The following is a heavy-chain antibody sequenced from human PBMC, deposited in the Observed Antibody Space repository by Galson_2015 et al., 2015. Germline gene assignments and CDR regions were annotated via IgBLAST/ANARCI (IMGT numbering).Heavy chain of an antibody. Sequence: SLRLSCAASGFTFDDYAMHWVRHAPGKGLEWVSGISWSSGSKGYADSVKGRFTISRDNGKRSLYLQMNSLRPEDTALYYCAKERGLGYCPTTNCLLDFEYWAQGALVTVSS. CDR3: AKERGLGYCPTTNCLLDFEY. V-gene: IGHV3-9*01. J-gene: IGHJ4*02. CDR1: GFTFDDYA. CDR2: ISWSSGSK. D-gene: IGHD2-2*01.